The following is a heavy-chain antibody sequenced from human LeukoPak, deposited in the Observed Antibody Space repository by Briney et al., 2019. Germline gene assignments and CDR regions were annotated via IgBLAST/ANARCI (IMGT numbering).Heavy chain of an antibody. CDR1: GYSFTSYW. V-gene: IGHV5-51*01. Sequence: GESLKISCKGSGYSFTSYWIGWVRQMPGKGLEWMGIIYPGDSDTRYSPSFQGQVNISADKSISTAYLQWSSLKASDTAMYYCARRGEQWLVPGWFDPWGQGTLVTVSS. J-gene: IGHJ5*02. CDR3: ARRGEQWLVPGWFDP. CDR2: IYPGDSDT. D-gene: IGHD6-19*01.